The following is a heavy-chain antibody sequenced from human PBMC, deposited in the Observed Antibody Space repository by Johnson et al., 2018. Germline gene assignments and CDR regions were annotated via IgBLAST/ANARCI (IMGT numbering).Heavy chain of an antibody. D-gene: IGHD6-13*01. V-gene: IGHV3-13*01. CDR1: GFTFSSYD. CDR3: ARGYSSSPALVYLDV. Sequence: VQLVESGGGLVQPGGSLRLSCAASGFTFSSYDMHWVRQATGKGLEWVSAIGTAGDTYYPGSVKGRFTISRENAKNSLYLQMNSLRAGETAVYYCARGYSSSPALVYLDVWGKGTTVTVSS. CDR2: IGTAGDT. J-gene: IGHJ6*03.